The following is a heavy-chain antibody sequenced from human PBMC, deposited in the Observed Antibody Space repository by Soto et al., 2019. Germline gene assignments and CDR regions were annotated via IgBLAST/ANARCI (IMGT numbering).Heavy chain of an antibody. D-gene: IGHD3-22*01. Sequence: GGSLRLSCAASGFTFRSYAMSWVRQAPGKGLEWVSSISGNGGSTYYADSVNGRFTISRDNSKNTLYLQMDSLRAEDTAVYYCAKDMYYYDTSGYFEYFQYWGQGALVTVSS. V-gene: IGHV3-23*01. CDR1: GFTFRSYA. J-gene: IGHJ1*01. CDR2: ISGNGGST. CDR3: AKDMYYYDTSGYFEYFQY.